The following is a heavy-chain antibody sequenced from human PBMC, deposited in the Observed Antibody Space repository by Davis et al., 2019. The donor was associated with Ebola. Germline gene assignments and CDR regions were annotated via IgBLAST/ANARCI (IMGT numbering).Heavy chain of an antibody. D-gene: IGHD6-13*01. CDR3: AKGRIAAAPYY. Sequence: GGSLRLSCAASGFTFSSYGMHWVRRAPGKGLEWVAVIWYDGSNKYYADSVKGRFTISRDNSKNTLYLQMNSLRAEDTAVYYCAKGRIAAAPYYWGQGTLVTVSS. CDR1: GFTFSSYG. J-gene: IGHJ4*02. CDR2: IWYDGSNK. V-gene: IGHV3-30*02.